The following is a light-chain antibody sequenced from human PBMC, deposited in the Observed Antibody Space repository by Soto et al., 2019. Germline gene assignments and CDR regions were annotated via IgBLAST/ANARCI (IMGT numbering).Light chain of an antibody. V-gene: IGLV2-11*01. CDR1: SSDVGGYNY. CDR2: DVY. J-gene: IGLJ2*01. CDR3: CSYAGSSTSVI. Sequence: QSALTQPRSVSGSPGQSVTISCTGTSSDVGGYNYVSWYQQHPGKAPKLMIYDVYKRSSGVPDRFSGSKSGNTASLTISGLQAEDEADYYCCSYAGSSTSVIFGGGTKLTVL.